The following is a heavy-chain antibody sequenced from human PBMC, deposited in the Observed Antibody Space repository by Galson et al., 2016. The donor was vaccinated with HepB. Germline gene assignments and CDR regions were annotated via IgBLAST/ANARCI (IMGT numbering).Heavy chain of an antibody. V-gene: IGHV4-39*07. CDR3: VRRGYCSGTNCCGENYYSYYAIDV. J-gene: IGHJ6*02. D-gene: IGHD2-2*01. Sequence: SETLSLTCTVSGGSISGSSYYWGWIRQPPGKWLEWIGSIYYSGSTYYNPSLKSRVTISVDKSRNQFFLKLNSVTAADTAVYYCVRRGYCSGTNCCGENYYSYYAIDVWGQGTTVTVSS. CDR2: IYYSGST. CDR1: GGSISGSSYY.